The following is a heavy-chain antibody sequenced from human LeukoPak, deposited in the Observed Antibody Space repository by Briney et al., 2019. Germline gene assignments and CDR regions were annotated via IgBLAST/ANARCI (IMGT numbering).Heavy chain of an antibody. J-gene: IGHJ5*02. CDR2: IKQDGSEK. CDR3: ARDILTGFDWFDP. CDR1: GFTFSSYW. D-gene: IGHD3-9*01. V-gene: IGHV3-7*03. Sequence: GGSLRLSCAASGFTFSSYWMSWVRQAPGKGLEWVANIKQDGSEKYYVDSVKGRFTISRDNAKNSLYLQMNSLGAEDTAVYYCARDILTGFDWFDPWGQGTLVTVSS.